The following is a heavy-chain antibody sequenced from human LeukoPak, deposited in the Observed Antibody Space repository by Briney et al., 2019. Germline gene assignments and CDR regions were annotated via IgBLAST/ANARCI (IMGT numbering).Heavy chain of an antibody. D-gene: IGHD2-21*01. CDR1: GFTFYDYN. Sequence: GVSLRLSCAASGFTFYDYNMNWVPQAPGKGLEWVSYISSSSTTIFYADSVKGRFTISRDNAKNPLFLRMNGLRDEDTALYYCARERVIAAAGDGFDSWGQGTLVTVSS. V-gene: IGHV3-48*02. J-gene: IGHJ4*02. CDR3: ARERVIAAAGDGFDS. CDR2: ISSSSTTI.